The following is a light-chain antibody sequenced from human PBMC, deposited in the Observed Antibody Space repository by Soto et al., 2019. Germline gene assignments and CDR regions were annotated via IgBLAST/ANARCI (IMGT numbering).Light chain of an antibody. CDR3: QQYSNWPT. CDR1: QSVSSSY. V-gene: IGKV3D-20*02. J-gene: IGKJ5*01. Sequence: EMVLTPSPDTLSLSPVERANLSCKASQSVSSSYLAWYQQRPGQAPRLLIYDTSTRASGVPDRFSGSGSGTEFTLTISSLQSEDFAIYYCQQYSNWPTFGQGTRLEIK. CDR2: DTS.